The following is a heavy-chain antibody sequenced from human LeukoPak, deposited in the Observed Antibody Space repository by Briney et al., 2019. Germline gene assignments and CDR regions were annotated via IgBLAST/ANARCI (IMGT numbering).Heavy chain of an antibody. Sequence: GGSLRLFCAASGFIFNNFWMTWARQAPGKGREWGANQKQDGSAKYYLDSVKGRFTISRVNDQNSPYLQINSLRAEDTAVHYGAREGLVDASDMGGQGTRVTVSS. V-gene: IGHV3-7*01. CDR3: AREGLVDASDM. J-gene: IGHJ3*02. CDR1: GFIFNNFW. D-gene: IGHD6-6*01. CDR2: QKQDGSAK.